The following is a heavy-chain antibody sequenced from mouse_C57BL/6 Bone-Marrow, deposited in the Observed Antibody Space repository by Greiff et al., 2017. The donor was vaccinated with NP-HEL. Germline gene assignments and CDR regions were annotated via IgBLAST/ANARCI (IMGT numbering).Heavy chain of an antibody. J-gene: IGHJ4*01. CDR1: GYAFTNYL. CDR3: ARSGWYCAMDY. D-gene: IGHD3-1*01. CDR2: INPGSGGT. V-gene: IGHV1-54*01. Sequence: QVQLQQSGAELVRPGTSVTVSCKASGYAFTNYLIEWVKQRPGQGLEWIGVINPGSGGTNYHEKFNGKATLTADKSSSTAYMQLSSLTSEDSAVCSSARSGWYCAMDYWGKGTSVTVSS.